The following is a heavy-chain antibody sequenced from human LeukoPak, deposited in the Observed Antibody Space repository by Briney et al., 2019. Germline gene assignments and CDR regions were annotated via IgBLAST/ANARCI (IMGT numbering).Heavy chain of an antibody. D-gene: IGHD6-19*01. CDR1: GGSFSGYY. V-gene: IGHV4-59*01. CDR2: IYYSGST. Sequence: KPSETLSLTCAVYGGSFSGYYWSWIRQPPGKGLEWIGYIYYSGSTNYNPSLKSRVTISVDTSKNQFSLKLSSVTAADTAVYYCARGTSGWLPYYFDYWGQGTLVTVSS. J-gene: IGHJ4*02. CDR3: ARGTSGWLPYYFDY.